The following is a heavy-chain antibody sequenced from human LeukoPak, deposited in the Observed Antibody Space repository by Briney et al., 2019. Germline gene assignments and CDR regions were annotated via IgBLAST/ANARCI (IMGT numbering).Heavy chain of an antibody. D-gene: IGHD7-27*01. CDR3: GKESSTPLGY. CDR1: GFTFSSYA. J-gene: IGHJ4*02. Sequence: GGSLRLSCAASGFTFSSYAMSWLRQAPGKALEWVSAISVSGGSTYYADSVKGRFTISRDLSKNTLSLQMNSLRAEDTAVYYCGKESSTPLGYWGQGTLVTVSS. V-gene: IGHV3-23*01. CDR2: ISVSGGST.